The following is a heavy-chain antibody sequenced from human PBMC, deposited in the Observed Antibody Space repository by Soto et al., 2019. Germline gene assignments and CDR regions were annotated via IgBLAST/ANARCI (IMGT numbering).Heavy chain of an antibody. CDR1: GGTFSSYA. V-gene: IGHV1-69*13. J-gene: IGHJ4*02. CDR2: IIPIFGTA. Sequence: SVKVSCKASGGTFSSYAISWVRQAPGQGLEWMGGIIPIFGTANYAQKFQGRVTITADESTSTAYMELSSLRSEDTAVYYCAGDVESGYDVYYFDYWGQGTLVTVSS. D-gene: IGHD5-12*01. CDR3: AGDVESGYDVYYFDY.